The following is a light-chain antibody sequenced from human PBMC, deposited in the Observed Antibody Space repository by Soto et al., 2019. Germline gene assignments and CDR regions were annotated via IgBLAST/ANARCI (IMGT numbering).Light chain of an antibody. V-gene: IGKV4-1*01. Sequence: DIVMTQSPDSLAVSLGERATINCKSSQSVLSSSNNKNYLAWYQQKPGQAPRLLIYDSSSRATGIPARFSGSGSGTDFTLTISRLEPEDFAVYYCQKRGNWPSLTFGGGTKVDIK. CDR3: QKRGNWPSLT. CDR1: QSVLSSSNNKNY. J-gene: IGKJ4*01. CDR2: DSS.